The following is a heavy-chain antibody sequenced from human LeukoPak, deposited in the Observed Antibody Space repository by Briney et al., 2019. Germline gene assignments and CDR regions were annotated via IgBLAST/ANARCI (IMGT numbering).Heavy chain of an antibody. D-gene: IGHD6-19*01. CDR1: GGTFSSYA. Sequence: ASVKVSCKASGGTFSSYAISWVRQAPGQGLEWMGWMNPNSGNTGYAQKFQGRVTMTRNTSISTAYMELSSLRSEDTAVYYCARGFGSGWYPDYWGQGTLVTVSS. CDR3: ARGFGSGWYPDY. V-gene: IGHV1-8*02. J-gene: IGHJ4*02. CDR2: MNPNSGNT.